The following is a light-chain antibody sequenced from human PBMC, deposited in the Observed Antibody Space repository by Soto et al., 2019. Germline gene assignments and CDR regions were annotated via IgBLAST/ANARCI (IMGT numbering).Light chain of an antibody. CDR2: EVS. CDR3: ASYTSSISYV. V-gene: IGLV2-14*01. CDR1: SSDVGGYNH. J-gene: IGLJ1*01. Sequence: QSALTQPASVSGSPGQSITISCTGTSSDVGGYNHVSWYQHHPGKAPKLMIYEVSNRPSGVSNRFSGSKSGNTASLTISGLQAEDEADYYCASYTSSISYVFGTGTKLTVL.